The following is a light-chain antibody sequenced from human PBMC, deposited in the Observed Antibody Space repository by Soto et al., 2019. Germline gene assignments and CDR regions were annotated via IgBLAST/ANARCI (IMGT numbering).Light chain of an antibody. CDR2: WAS. CDR1: QSVLYSSNNKNY. Sequence: DIVMTQSPDSLAMSLGERATISYKSSQSVLYSSNNKNYLAWYQQKPGQPPKLLIYWASTRESGVPDRFSGSGSGTDFTLTISSLQAEDVAVYYCQQYYSTPYTFGQGTKLEIK. V-gene: IGKV4-1*01. J-gene: IGKJ2*01. CDR3: QQYYSTPYT.